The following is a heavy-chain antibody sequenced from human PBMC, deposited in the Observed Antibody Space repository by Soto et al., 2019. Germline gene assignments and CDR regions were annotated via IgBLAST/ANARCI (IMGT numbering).Heavy chain of an antibody. J-gene: IGHJ4*02. D-gene: IGHD3-22*01. Sequence: LEILSLTCSVSGDSIGSGNKYWSWIRQAPGKGLEWIGYIFSSGTTTYNPSLKSRVTISVDTSRDQFSLRLSSVTAADAAVYFCARGAFHRGKYYIFDYWCQGALVTVSS. CDR2: IFSSGTT. V-gene: IGHV4-61*01. CDR1: GDSIGSGNKY. CDR3: ARGAFHRGKYYIFDY.